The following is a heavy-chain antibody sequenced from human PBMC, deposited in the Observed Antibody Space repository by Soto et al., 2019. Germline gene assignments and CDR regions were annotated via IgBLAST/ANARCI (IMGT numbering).Heavy chain of an antibody. CDR3: ARAFPDYDILTGYSAYYFDS. CDR1: GYTFTSYG. V-gene: IGHV1-18*01. CDR2: ISAYNGNT. D-gene: IGHD3-9*01. J-gene: IGHJ4*02. Sequence: ASVKVSCKASGYTFTSYGISWVRQAPGQGLEWMGWISAYNGNTNYAQKLQGRVTMTTHTPKSTAYMELRSLRSDDTAVYYCARAFPDYDILTGYSAYYFDSWGQGTLVT.